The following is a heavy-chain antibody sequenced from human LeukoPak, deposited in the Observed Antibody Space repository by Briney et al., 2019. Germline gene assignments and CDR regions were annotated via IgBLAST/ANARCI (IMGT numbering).Heavy chain of an antibody. CDR3: ARRLARRGYGDYCDY. J-gene: IGHJ4*02. D-gene: IGHD4-17*01. V-gene: IGHV4-59*08. CDR1: GGSISSYY. Sequence: PSETLSLTCTVSGGSISSYYWSWIRQPPGKGLEWIGYIYHSGSTNYNPSLKSRVTISVDTSKDQFSLKLSSVPAADTAVYYCARRLARRGYGDYCDYWGQGTLVTVSS. CDR2: IYHSGST.